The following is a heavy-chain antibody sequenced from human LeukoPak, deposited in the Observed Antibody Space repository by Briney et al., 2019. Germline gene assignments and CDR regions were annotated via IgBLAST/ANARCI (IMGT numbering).Heavy chain of an antibody. J-gene: IGHJ4*02. V-gene: IGHV1-18*01. CDR2: ISAYNGNT. CDR3: ARTAGIAAAGTHSFDY. Sequence: ASVKVSCKASGYTFTSYGISWVRQAPGQGLEWMGWISAYNGNTNYAQKLQGRVTMTTDTSTSTAYMELRSLRSDDTAVYYCARTAGIAAAGTHSFDYWGQGTLVTVSS. CDR1: GYTFTSYG. D-gene: IGHD6-13*01.